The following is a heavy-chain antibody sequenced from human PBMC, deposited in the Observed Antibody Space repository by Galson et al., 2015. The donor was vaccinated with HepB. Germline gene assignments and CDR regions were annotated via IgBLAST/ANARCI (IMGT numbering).Heavy chain of an antibody. CDR2: INQDGGDK. D-gene: IGHD6-19*01. CDR1: GFTLSSHW. Sequence: SLRLSCAASGFTLSSHWMSWVRQRPGKRLEWVANINQDGGDKYYVDSVKGRFTVSRDNTKNSLYLQMDSLRARDTAIYYCARDIAVAALGSFDLWGQGAMVTVSS. CDR3: ARDIAVAALGSFDL. J-gene: IGHJ3*01. V-gene: IGHV3-7*01.